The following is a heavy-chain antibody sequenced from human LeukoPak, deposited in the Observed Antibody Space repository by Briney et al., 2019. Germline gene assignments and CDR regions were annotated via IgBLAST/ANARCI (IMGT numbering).Heavy chain of an antibody. V-gene: IGHV3-23*01. Sequence: GGSLRLSCAASGFTFSNYWMSWVRQAPGKGLEWVSAISGSGGSTYYADSVKGRFTISRDNSKNTLYLQMNSLRAEDTAVYYCAKIGGSPGYYFDYWGQGTLVTVSS. CDR3: AKIGGSPGYYFDY. D-gene: IGHD3-10*01. CDR1: GFTFSNYW. CDR2: ISGSGGST. J-gene: IGHJ4*02.